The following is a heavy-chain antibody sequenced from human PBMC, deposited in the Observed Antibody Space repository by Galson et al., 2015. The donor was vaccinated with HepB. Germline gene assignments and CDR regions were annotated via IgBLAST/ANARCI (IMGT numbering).Heavy chain of an antibody. CDR1: GFTFSDYY. CDR2: ISSSSSYT. CDR3: ARSGDPSPIYYYYGMDV. Sequence: SLRLSCAASGFTFSDYYMSWIRQAPGKGLEWVSYISSSSSYTNYADSVKGRFTTSRDNAKNSLYLQMNSLRAEDTAVYYCARSGDPSPIYYYYGMDVWGQGTTVTVSS. D-gene: IGHD2-21*01. J-gene: IGHJ6*02. V-gene: IGHV3-11*06.